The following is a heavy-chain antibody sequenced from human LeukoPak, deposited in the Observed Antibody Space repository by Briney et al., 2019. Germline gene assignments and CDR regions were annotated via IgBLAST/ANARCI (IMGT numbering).Heavy chain of an antibody. CDR2: AGWAGGTT. Sequence: QPGGSLRLSCATSGFNFDRYTIHWVRQAPGKGLEWVSLAGWAGGTTFYSDSVSGRFTISRDSGRKSVYLQMNSLTTDDTAFYFCAKELDTMFFDYWGQGALVTVSS. V-gene: IGHV3-43*01. D-gene: IGHD3-10*02. J-gene: IGHJ4*02. CDR3: AKELDTMFFDY. CDR1: GFNFDRYT.